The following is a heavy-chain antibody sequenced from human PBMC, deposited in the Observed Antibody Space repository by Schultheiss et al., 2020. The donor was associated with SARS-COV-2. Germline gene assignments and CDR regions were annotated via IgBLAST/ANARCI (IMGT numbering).Heavy chain of an antibody. CDR2: MNPNSGNT. Sequence: ASVKVSCKASGYTFTGYYIHWVRQAPGQGLEWMGWMNPNSGNTGYAQKFQGRVTMTRNTSISTAYMELSSLRSEDTAVYYCARMEGSSLFRDDGMDVWGQGTTVTVSS. CDR3: ARMEGSSLFRDDGMDV. V-gene: IGHV1-8*02. J-gene: IGHJ6*02. D-gene: IGHD2-15*01. CDR1: GYTFTGYY.